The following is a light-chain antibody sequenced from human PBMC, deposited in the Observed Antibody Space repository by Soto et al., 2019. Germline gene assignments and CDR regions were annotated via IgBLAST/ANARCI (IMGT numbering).Light chain of an antibody. CDR2: EVN. CDR1: SSDVGGYNY. V-gene: IGLV2-8*01. CDR3: SSYAGSNTPYV. Sequence: QSALTQPPSASGSPGQSVTISCTGTSSDVGGYNYVSWYQHHPGNAPKLMIYEVNKRTSGVPDRFSGSKSGNTASLTVSGLQAEDEADYYCSSYAGSNTPYVFGTGTKLNVL. J-gene: IGLJ1*01.